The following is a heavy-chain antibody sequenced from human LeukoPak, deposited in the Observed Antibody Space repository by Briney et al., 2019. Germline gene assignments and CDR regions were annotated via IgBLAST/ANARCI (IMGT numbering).Heavy chain of an antibody. CDR1: GYPFTSYG. CDR3: ARLPPISGWYWTDY. V-gene: IGHV1-18*01. J-gene: IGHJ4*02. CDR2: ISAYNGNT. Sequence: ASVKVSCKASGYPFTSYGISWVRQAPGQGLEWMGWISAYNGNTNYAQKLQGRVTMTTDTSTSTAYMELRSLRSDDTAVYYCARLPPISGWYWTDYWGQGTLVTVSS. D-gene: IGHD6-19*01.